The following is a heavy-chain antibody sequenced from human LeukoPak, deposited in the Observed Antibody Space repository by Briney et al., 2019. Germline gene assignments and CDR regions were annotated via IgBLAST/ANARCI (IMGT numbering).Heavy chain of an antibody. D-gene: IGHD2-21*02. CDR3: ATEVTSIVPDY. CDR2: FDPENDDR. Sequence: GASVKVSCKVSGHTLSELPMYWVRQAPGEGLEWMGGFDPENDDRIYAQKFRGRVTMTEDTSTNTAYMELSSLRSDDTAVYYCATEVTSIVPDYWGQGTLVTVSS. V-gene: IGHV1-24*01. J-gene: IGHJ4*02. CDR1: GHTLSELP.